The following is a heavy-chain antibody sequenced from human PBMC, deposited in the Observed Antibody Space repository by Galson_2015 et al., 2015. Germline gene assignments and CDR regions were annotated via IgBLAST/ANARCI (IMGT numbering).Heavy chain of an antibody. CDR3: AKGREWELPLDY. J-gene: IGHJ4*02. CDR2: LSKSGRDT. Sequence: SLRLSCAASGLTFSGYAMSWVRQAPGKGLEWVSALSKSGRDTYYADSVKGRFTISRDNSKNTLYLQMNSLRAEESAVYYCAKGREWELPLDYWGQGALVTVSS. CDR1: GLTFSGYA. V-gene: IGHV3-23*01. D-gene: IGHD1-26*01.